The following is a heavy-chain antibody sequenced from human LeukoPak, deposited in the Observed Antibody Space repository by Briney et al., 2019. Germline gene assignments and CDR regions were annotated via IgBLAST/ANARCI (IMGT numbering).Heavy chain of an antibody. Sequence: TSETLSLTCTVSGGSMESYYWSWLRQPPGEGPEWIGYITYSGGTNYNPSLRSRVTISVDASKNQFSLKMNFATAADTAVYYCARGAGWWSHWGQGTQVTVCS. CDR3: ARGAGWWSH. CDR2: ITYSGGT. J-gene: IGHJ4*02. CDR1: GGSMESYY. V-gene: IGHV4-59*13. D-gene: IGHD6-19*01.